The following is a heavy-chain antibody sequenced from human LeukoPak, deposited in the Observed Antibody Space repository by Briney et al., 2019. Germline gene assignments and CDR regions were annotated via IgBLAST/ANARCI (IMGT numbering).Heavy chain of an antibody. J-gene: IGHJ4*02. CDR2: IYASGTT. Sequence: GSLRLSCAASGFTFSSYWMAWVRQPPGKGLEWIGSIYASGTTYSNPSLNSRVTISLDTSKNQFSLRLSSVTAADTAVFYCARGGLTGPLGDWGQGTLVTVSS. CDR3: ARGGLTGPLGD. V-gene: IGHV4-39*07. D-gene: IGHD3-9*01. CDR1: GFTFSSYW.